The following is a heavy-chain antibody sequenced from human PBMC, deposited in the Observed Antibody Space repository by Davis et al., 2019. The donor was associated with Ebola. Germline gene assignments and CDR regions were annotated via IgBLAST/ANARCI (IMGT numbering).Heavy chain of an antibody. CDR3: ARQETVVVPSAIGGWSFDL. D-gene: IGHD2-2*02. Sequence: PSETLSLTCTVSGGSMTTYYWSWIRQPPGKGLEWIGYIYYTGSTLYNPSLKSRVTISVDTSKNQFSFNLTSVTAADTAVYFCARQETVVVPSAIGGWSFDLWGRGTLVTVSS. CDR1: GGSMTTYY. CDR2: IYYTGST. V-gene: IGHV4-59*08. J-gene: IGHJ2*01.